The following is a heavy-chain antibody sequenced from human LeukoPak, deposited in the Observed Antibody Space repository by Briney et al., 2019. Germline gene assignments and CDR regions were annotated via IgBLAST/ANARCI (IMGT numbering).Heavy chain of an antibody. CDR1: GGSISSYY. CDR3: ARHPLTDLDAYGMDV. Sequence: SETLSLTCTVSGGSISSYYWSWIRQPPGKGLEWIGYIYYSGSTNYNPSLKSRVTISVDTSKNQFSLKLSSVTAADTAVYYYARHPLTDLDAYGMDVWGQGTTVTVSS. D-gene: IGHD3/OR15-3a*01. V-gene: IGHV4-59*08. J-gene: IGHJ6*02. CDR2: IYYSGST.